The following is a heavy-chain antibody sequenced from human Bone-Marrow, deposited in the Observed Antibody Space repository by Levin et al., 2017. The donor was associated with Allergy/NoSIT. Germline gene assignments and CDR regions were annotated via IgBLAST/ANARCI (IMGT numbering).Heavy chain of an antibody. Sequence: PGGSLRLSCGASGFIFNNYAMFWVRQAPGKGLEWLSGITDTAGSTFYAGSVKGRFTISRDNSKDTLYLDMNNLGVDDTAIYYCAKANGDWLYGADAWGQGTMVSVSS. V-gene: IGHV3-23*01. CDR3: AKANGDWLYGADA. CDR1: GFIFNNYA. J-gene: IGHJ6*02. CDR2: ITDTAGST. D-gene: IGHD3/OR15-3a*01.